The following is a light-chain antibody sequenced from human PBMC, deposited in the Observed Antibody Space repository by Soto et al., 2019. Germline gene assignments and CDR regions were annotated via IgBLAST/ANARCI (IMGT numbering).Light chain of an antibody. CDR3: QQYGSSPWT. CDR1: QSVSRNF. Sequence: EIVLAQSPATLSLSPGDRATLSCGASQSVSRNFLAWYQQKPGQAPRLLIYAASNRATATPGRFSGSGSGTDFTLTISRLEPEDEAFYYCQQYGSSPWTFGQGTKVDIK. CDR2: AAS. J-gene: IGKJ1*01. V-gene: IGKV3-20*01.